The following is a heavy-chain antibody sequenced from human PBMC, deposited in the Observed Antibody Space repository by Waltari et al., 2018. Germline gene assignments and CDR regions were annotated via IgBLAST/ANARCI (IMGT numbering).Heavy chain of an antibody. CDR1: GYTFTSYA. CDR2: INTNNGNP. J-gene: IGHJ6*02. V-gene: IGHV7-4-1*02. Sequence: QVQLVQSGSELKKPGASVKVSCKASGYTFTSYAMNWVRQAPGQGLEWMGWINTNNGNPTDAQGFTGRFVFSLDTSGSTAYLQISSLKAEDTDVYYCARDWHSGYENDRGYYGMDVWGQGTTVTVSS. D-gene: IGHD5-12*01. CDR3: ARDWHSGYENDRGYYGMDV.